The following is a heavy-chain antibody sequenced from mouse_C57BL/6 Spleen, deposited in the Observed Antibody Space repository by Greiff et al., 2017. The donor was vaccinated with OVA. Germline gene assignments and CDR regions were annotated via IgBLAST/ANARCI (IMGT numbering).Heavy chain of an antibody. CDR2: IYPRDGST. CDR1: GYTFTSYD. CDR3: ARMGFITTVVAQYYFDY. D-gene: IGHD1-1*01. J-gene: IGHJ2*01. V-gene: IGHV1-85*01. Sequence: QVQLQQSGPELVKPGASVKLSCKASGYTFTSYDINWVKQRPGQGLEWIGWIYPRDGSTKYNEKFKGKATLTVDTSSSTAYRELHSLTSEDSAVYFCARMGFITTVVAQYYFDYWGQGTTLTVSS.